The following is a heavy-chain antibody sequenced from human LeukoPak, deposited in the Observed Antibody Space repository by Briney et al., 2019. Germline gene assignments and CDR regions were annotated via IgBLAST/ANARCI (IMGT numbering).Heavy chain of an antibody. D-gene: IGHD1-7*01. V-gene: IGHV3-30*02. CDR3: ARVGNYGSGFDI. CDR2: IRYDGSNK. Sequence: GGSLRLSCAASGFTFSSYDMHWVRQAPGKGLEWVAFIRYDGSNKYYADSVKGRFTISRDISKNTLYLQMGSLRAEDMAVYYCARVGNYGSGFDIWGQGTMVTLSS. CDR1: GFTFSSYD. J-gene: IGHJ3*02.